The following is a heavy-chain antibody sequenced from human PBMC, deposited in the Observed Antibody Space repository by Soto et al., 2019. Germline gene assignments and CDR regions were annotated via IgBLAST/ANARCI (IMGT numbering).Heavy chain of an antibody. CDR2: ISGSGGST. CDR3: ATSVKWMAFDDDFDT. D-gene: IGHD6-19*01. Sequence: GSLRRSFSSSGLPFSSYSIICVRQAPGKGLDWVSAISGSGGSTYYADSVKRRFTISRDNSKNTLYMQMNSLRAEDKAAYYCATSVKWMAFDDDFDTWGQGTMVTVSS. CDR1: GLPFSSYS. J-gene: IGHJ3*02. V-gene: IGHV3-23*01.